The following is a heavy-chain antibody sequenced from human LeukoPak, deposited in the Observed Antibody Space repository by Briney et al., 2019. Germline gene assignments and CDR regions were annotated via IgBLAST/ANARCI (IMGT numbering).Heavy chain of an antibody. D-gene: IGHD3-10*01. CDR1: GFTFSSHW. J-gene: IGHJ4*02. Sequence: PGGSLRLSCAFSGFTFSSHWMHWVRQPPGKELVWVSRIDSDGSYINYADSVKGRFTISRDNAKSTLYLQMSSLRVEDTAVYYCTRGAGYYNTDSLDYWGQGTLVTVSS. V-gene: IGHV3-74*01. CDR2: IDSDGSYI. CDR3: TRGAGYYNTDSLDY.